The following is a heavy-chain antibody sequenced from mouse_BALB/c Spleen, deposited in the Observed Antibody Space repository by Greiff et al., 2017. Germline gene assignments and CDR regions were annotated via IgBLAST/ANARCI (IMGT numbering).Heavy chain of an antibody. CDR2: IYPSDSYT. CDR3: TRQAVRGYYAMDY. V-gene: IGHV1-69*02. J-gene: IGHJ4*01. Sequence: VQLQQPGAELVRPGASVKLSCKASGYTFTSYWINWVKQRPGQGLEWIGNIYPSDSYTNYNQKFKDKATLTVDKSSSTAYMQLSSPTSEDSAVYYCTRQAVRGYYAMDYWGQGTSVTVSS. D-gene: IGHD2-14*01. CDR1: GYTFTSYW.